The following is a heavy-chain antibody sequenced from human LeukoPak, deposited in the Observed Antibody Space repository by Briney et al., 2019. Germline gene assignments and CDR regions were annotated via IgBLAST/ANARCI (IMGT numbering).Heavy chain of an antibody. Sequence: GGSRGFSWAASGFTFSNSFMHWFRQAPGKGLDWVPGISDDGSSEHYADSVKGRFTISRDNSDNTLYVQMNSLRVEDTAVYYCARESYGSGHCAAFGIWGQGTLVTVSS. CDR1: GFTFSNSF. CDR3: ARESYGSGHCAAFGI. D-gene: IGHD3-16*01. CDR2: ISDDGSSE. J-gene: IGHJ3*02. V-gene: IGHV3-30*04.